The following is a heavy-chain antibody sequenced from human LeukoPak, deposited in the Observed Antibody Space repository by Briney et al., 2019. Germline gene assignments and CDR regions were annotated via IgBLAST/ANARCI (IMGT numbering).Heavy chain of an antibody. V-gene: IGHV1-69*05. D-gene: IGHD3-22*01. CDR2: IIPIFGTA. Sequence: SVKVSSKASGGTFSSYAISWVRQAPGQGLEWMGGIIPIFGTANYAQKFQGRVTITTDESTSTAYMELSSLRSEDTAVYYCARTYYYDSYFDYWGQGTLVTVSS. J-gene: IGHJ4*02. CDR1: GGTFSSYA. CDR3: ARTYYYDSYFDY.